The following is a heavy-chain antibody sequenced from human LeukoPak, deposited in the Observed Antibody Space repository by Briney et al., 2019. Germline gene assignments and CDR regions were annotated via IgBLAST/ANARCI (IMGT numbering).Heavy chain of an antibody. Sequence: PGTSLRLSCAASGFTFSSSAMHWVRQAPGKGLEWLTVISNDESNKYYADSVKGRFTISRDNSKNMLYLQMNSLRTEDTAVYYCAKVGSGNDYYWGQGTLVTVSS. CDR2: ISNDESNK. V-gene: IGHV3-30*18. D-gene: IGHD5-12*01. J-gene: IGHJ4*02. CDR1: GFTFSSSA. CDR3: AKVGSGNDYY.